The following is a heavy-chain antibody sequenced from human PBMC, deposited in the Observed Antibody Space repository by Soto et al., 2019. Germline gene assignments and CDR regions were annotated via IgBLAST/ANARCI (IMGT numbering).Heavy chain of an antibody. Sequence: EVQLVESGGGLVQPGGSLXLXCXASGFTFSSYDMHWVRQATGKGLEWVSAIGTAGDTYYPGSVKGRFTISRENAKNSLYLQMNSLRAGDTAVYYCARASMTKDAFDIWGQGTMVTVSS. CDR2: IGTAGDT. CDR1: GFTFSSYD. J-gene: IGHJ3*02. V-gene: IGHV3-13*01. D-gene: IGHD4-17*01. CDR3: ARASMTKDAFDI.